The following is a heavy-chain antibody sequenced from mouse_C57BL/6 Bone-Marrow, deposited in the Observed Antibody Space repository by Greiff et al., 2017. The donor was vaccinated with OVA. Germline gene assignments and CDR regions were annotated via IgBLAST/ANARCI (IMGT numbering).Heavy chain of an antibody. J-gene: IGHJ1*03. V-gene: IGHV1-74*01. CDR2: IHPSDSDT. CDR1: GYTFTSYW. CDR3: AIRYYGSSYWYFDV. Sequence: VQLQQSGAELVKPGASVKVSCKASGYTFTSYWMHWVKQRPGQGLEWIGRIHPSDSDTNYNQEFKGKATLTVDKSSSTAYMQLSSLTSEDSAVYYCAIRYYGSSYWYFDVWGTGTTVTVSS. D-gene: IGHD1-1*01.